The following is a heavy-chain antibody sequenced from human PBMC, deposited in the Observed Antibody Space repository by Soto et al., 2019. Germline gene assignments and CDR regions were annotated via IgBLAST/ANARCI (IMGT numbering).Heavy chain of an antibody. V-gene: IGHV1-8*01. CDR3: ARVVRIAVAGAGPDAFDI. CDR2: MNPNSGNT. J-gene: IGHJ3*02. D-gene: IGHD6-19*01. CDR1: GYTFTRYD. Sequence: GASVKVSRKAAGYTFTRYDINWVRQATGQGLEWMGWMNPNSGNTGYAQKFQGRVTMTRNTSISTAYMELSSLRSEDTAVYYCARVVRIAVAGAGPDAFDIWGQGTMVTVSS.